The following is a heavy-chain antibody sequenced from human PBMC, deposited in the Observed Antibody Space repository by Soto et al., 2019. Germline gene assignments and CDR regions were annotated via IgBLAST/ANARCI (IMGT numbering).Heavy chain of an antibody. D-gene: IGHD3-22*01. CDR3: AREPPYCYDSSGHDAFDI. CDR2: ISSSSSYI. V-gene: IGHV3-21*01. CDR1: GFTFSSYS. Sequence: PGGSLRLSCAASGFTFSSYSMNWVRQAPGKGLEWVSSISSSSSYIYYADSVKGRFTISRDNAKNSLYLQMNSLRAEDTAVYYWAREPPYCYDSSGHDAFDIWGQGTMVTVSS. J-gene: IGHJ3*02.